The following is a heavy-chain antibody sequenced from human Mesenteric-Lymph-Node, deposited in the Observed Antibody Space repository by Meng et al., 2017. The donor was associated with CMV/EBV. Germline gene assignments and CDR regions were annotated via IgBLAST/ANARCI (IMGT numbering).Heavy chain of an antibody. D-gene: IGHD3-10*01. J-gene: IGHJ4*02. CDR3: AAGSGSFDY. CDR2: ISGSGRTT. CDR1: GFTFSNYA. Sequence: GESLKISCAASGFTFSNYAMTWVRQAPGKGLEWVSSISGSGRTTFYADSVKGRFTISRDNSKNTLRLQVNSLRGEDTAIYYCAAGSGSFDYWGQGTLVTVSS. V-gene: IGHV3-23*01.